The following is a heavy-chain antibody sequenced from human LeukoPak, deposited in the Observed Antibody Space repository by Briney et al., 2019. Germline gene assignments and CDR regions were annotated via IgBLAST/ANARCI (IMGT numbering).Heavy chain of an antibody. Sequence: ASVKVSCEASGYTFTGYYMHWVRQAPGQGLEWMGRINPNSGGTNYAQKFQGRVTMTRDTSISTAYMELSRLRSDDTAVYYCARGARIFSNWFDPWGQGTLVTVSS. V-gene: IGHV1-2*06. CDR2: INPNSGGT. CDR1: GYTFTGYY. D-gene: IGHD3-3*01. CDR3: ARGARIFSNWFDP. J-gene: IGHJ5*02.